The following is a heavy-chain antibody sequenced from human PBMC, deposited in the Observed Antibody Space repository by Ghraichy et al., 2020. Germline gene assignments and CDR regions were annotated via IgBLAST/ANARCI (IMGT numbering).Heavy chain of an antibody. D-gene: IGHD7-27*01. CDR1: GGSFSGYY. Sequence: GSLRLSCAVYGGSFSGYYWSWIRQPPGKGLEWIGEINHSGSTNYNPSLKSRVTISVDTSKNQFSLKLSSVTAADTAVYYCARIFSGVRPYYYYYMDVWGKGTTVTVSS. J-gene: IGHJ6*03. V-gene: IGHV4-34*01. CDR3: ARIFSGVRPYYYYYMDV. CDR2: INHSGST.